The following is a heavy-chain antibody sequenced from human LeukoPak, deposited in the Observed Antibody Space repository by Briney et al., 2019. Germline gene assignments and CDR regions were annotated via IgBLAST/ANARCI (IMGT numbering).Heavy chain of an antibody. J-gene: IGHJ6*02. CDR1: GFSFSSYW. CDR3: ARVSSIQLWFGMDV. V-gene: IGHV3-7*01. D-gene: IGHD5-18*01. CDR2: INRDGSVK. Sequence: GGSLRLSCAASGFSFSSYWMTWVRQAPGKGLEWVSNINRDGSVKNYMDSVKGRFTISRDNAKNSLYLQMNSLRAEDAAVYYCARVSSIQLWFGMDVWGQGTTVTVSS.